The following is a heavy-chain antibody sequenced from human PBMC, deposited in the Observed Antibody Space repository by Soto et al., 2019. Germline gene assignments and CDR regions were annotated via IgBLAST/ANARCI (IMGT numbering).Heavy chain of an antibody. CDR1: GITFSSYW. CDR2: INSDGSST. J-gene: IGHJ4*02. Sequence: PGGSLRLSCAASGITFSSYWMYWVRQAPGKGLVWVSRINSDGSSTSYADSVKGRFTISRDNAKNTLYLQMNSLRAEDTAVYYCAGGPTIEDYWGQGTLVTVSS. CDR3: AGGPTIEDY. V-gene: IGHV3-74*01. D-gene: IGHD1-26*01.